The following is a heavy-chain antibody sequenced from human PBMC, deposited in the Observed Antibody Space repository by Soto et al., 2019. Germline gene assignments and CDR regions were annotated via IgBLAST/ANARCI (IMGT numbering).Heavy chain of an antibody. V-gene: IGHV3-7*01. D-gene: IGHD1-1*01. J-gene: IGHJ4*02. Sequence: GGSLRLSCTASGFIFSDYWMHWVRQAPGKELEWVAGIKEDGSEGFYVDSVKGRFTISRDNADNSLSLQMNSLRADDTGVYYCARTITTPSSFWGQGTLVTVSS. CDR3: ARTITTPSSF. CDR1: GFIFSDYW. CDR2: IKEDGSEG.